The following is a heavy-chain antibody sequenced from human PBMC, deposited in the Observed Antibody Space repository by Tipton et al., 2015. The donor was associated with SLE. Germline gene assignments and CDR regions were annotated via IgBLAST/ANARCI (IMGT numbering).Heavy chain of an antibody. CDR1: GYSFTRHW. CDR2: IHPGDSDI. D-gene: IGHD6-13*01. Sequence: QLVQSGAEVKKPGESLKISCTGSGYSFTRHWIGWVRQMPGKGLEWMGVIHPGDSDIRHSPTFQGQVIISVDKSINTAYLQWSSLKASDTAMYYCARLSSSWGNFDYWGQGTLVTVSS. J-gene: IGHJ4*02. V-gene: IGHV5-51*03. CDR3: ARLSSSWGNFDY.